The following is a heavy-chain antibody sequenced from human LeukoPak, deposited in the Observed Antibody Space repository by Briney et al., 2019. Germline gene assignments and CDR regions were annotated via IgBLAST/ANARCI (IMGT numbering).Heavy chain of an antibody. Sequence: GTSVKVSCKASGYTFTSYGISWVRQAPGQGLEWMGWISAYNGNTNYAQKLQGRVTMTTDTSTSTAYMELRSLRSDDTAVYYCARAGGGDNWNHFDYWGQGTLVTVSS. CDR3: ARAGGGDNWNHFDY. D-gene: IGHD1-20*01. V-gene: IGHV1-18*01. CDR2: ISAYNGNT. J-gene: IGHJ4*02. CDR1: GYTFTSYG.